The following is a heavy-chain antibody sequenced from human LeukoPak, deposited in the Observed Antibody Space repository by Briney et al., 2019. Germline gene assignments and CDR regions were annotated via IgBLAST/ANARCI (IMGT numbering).Heavy chain of an antibody. CDR3: AGSHSYAFDP. CDR1: GFTFSSYG. J-gene: IGHJ5*02. Sequence: PGGSLRLSCAASGFTFSSYGMHWVRQAPGKGLEWVAVISYDGSNKYYADSVKGRFTISRDNSNDSLYLQLNSLRAEDTAVYYCAGSHSYAFDPWGQGTLVTVSS. D-gene: IGHD2-21*01. CDR2: ISYDGSNK. V-gene: IGHV3-30*03.